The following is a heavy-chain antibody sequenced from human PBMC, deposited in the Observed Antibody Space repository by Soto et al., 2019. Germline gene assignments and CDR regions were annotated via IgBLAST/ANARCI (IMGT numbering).Heavy chain of an antibody. V-gene: IGHV1-18*01. CDR2: VSAYNRNT. J-gene: IGHJ4*02. CDR3: AREGQWESLPY. CDR1: CYTFRNYG. Sequence: QVQLVQSGAEVKKPGASVKVSCEAYCYTFRNYGITWVRQAPGQGLEWMGWVSAYNRNTNYAQKFQERVTMTTDTSTSTAYIELRSLRSDDTAIYFCAREGQWESLPYWGQGTLVTVSS. D-gene: IGHD1-26*01.